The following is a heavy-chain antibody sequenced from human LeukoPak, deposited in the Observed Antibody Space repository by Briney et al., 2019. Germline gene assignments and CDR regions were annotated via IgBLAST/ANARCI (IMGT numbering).Heavy chain of an antibody. CDR2: ISGSGGST. D-gene: IGHD6-6*01. CDR3: AKDARIAARGYNWFDP. V-gene: IGHV3-23*01. J-gene: IGHJ5*02. CDR1: GFTLSSYA. Sequence: GGSLRLSCAASGFTLSSYAMSWVRQAPGKGLEWVSAISGSGGSTYYADSVKGRFTISRDNSKNTLYLQMNSLGAEDTAVYYCAKDARIAARGYNWFDPWGQGTLVTVSS.